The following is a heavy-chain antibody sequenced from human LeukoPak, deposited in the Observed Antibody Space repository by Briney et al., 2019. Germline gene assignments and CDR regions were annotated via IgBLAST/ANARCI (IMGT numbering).Heavy chain of an antibody. CDR3: ARLMTTVTKGSGWYFDL. CDR1: GFTFSTYG. D-gene: IGHD4-17*01. CDR2: ISSSGSTI. V-gene: IGHV3-48*04. Sequence: QTGGALRLSCAASGFTFSTYGMHWIRQAPGKGLEWVSYISSSGSTIYYADSVKGRLTISRDSAKNSLYLQMNSLRAEDTAVYYCARLMTTVTKGSGWYFDLWGRGTLVTVSS. J-gene: IGHJ2*01.